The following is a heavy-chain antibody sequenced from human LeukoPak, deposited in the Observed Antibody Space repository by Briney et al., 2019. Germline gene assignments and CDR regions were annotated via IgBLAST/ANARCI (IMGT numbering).Heavy chain of an antibody. J-gene: IGHJ4*02. Sequence: GESLKISCKGSGYSFTSYWIGWVRQMPGKGLEWMGIIYPGDSDTRYSPSFQGQVTISADKSISTAYLQWSSLKASDTAMYYCARHKGYGDYVSWKGDVPDYWGQGTLVTVSS. V-gene: IGHV5-51*01. CDR2: IYPGDSDT. D-gene: IGHD4-17*01. CDR1: GYSFTSYW. CDR3: ARHKGYGDYVSWKGDVPDY.